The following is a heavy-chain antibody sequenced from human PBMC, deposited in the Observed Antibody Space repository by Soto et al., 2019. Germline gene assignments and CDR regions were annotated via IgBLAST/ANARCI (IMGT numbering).Heavy chain of an antibody. D-gene: IGHD2-15*01. J-gene: IGHJ4*02. Sequence: SVKVSCKASGGTFSSYAISWVRQAPGQGLEWMGGIIPIFGTANYAQKFQGRVTITADESTSTAYMELSSLRSEDTAVCYCARDSPSYCSGGSCYYPRFDYWGQGTLVTVSS. CDR2: IIPIFGTA. CDR1: GGTFSSYA. CDR3: ARDSPSYCSGGSCYYPRFDY. V-gene: IGHV1-69*13.